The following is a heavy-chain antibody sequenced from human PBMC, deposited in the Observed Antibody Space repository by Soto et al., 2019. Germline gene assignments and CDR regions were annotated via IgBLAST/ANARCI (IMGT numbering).Heavy chain of an antibody. V-gene: IGHV3-33*01. D-gene: IGHD3-10*01. CDR1: GFTFNTYG. Sequence: QVQLVESGGGVVQPGRSLRLSCAASGFTFNTYGMHWVRQAPGKGLEWVAVIWYDGTTKYYADSVKGRFTISRDNSKNTLYLQMNSLRAEDTAVYYCARGNRAYLVPDLLAYWGQGTLVTVSS. CDR3: ARGNRAYLVPDLLAY. J-gene: IGHJ4*02. CDR2: IWYDGTTK.